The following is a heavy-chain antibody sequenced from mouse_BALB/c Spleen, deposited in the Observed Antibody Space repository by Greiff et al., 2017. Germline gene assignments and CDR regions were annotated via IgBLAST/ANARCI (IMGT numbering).Heavy chain of an antibody. V-gene: IGHV5-9-3*01. CDR2: ISSGGSYT. CDR1: GFTFSSYA. D-gene: IGHD1-1*01. CDR3: ARMTTVVDPHFDY. Sequence: EVQLVESGGGLVKPGGSLKLSCAASGFTFSSYAMSWVRQTPEKRLEWVATISSGGSYTYYPDSVKGRFTISRDNAKNTLYLQMSSLRSEDTAMYYCARMTTVVDPHFDYWGQGTTLTVSS. J-gene: IGHJ2*01.